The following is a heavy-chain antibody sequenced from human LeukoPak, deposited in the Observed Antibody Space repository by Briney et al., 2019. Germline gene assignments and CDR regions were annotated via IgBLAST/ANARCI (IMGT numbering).Heavy chain of an antibody. CDR2: IYSDGST. J-gene: IGHJ4*02. V-gene: IGHV3-66*02. CDR1: GFTVSSNY. D-gene: IGHD1-26*01. CDR3: AKAGYSGSYADY. Sequence: GGSLRLSCAASGFTVSSNYMGWVRQAPGKGLEWVSVIYSDGSTYYADSVKGRFTISRDNSKNTLYLQMNSLRAEDTAVYYCAKAGYSGSYADYWGQGTLVTVSS.